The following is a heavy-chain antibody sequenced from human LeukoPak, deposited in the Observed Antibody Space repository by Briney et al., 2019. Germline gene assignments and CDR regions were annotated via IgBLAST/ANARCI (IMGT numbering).Heavy chain of an antibody. CDR2: IYYSGST. D-gene: IGHD2-15*01. CDR1: GGSISSYY. V-gene: IGHV4-59*01. CDR3: ARNKRILGYCSGGSCYSNYYYYMDV. Sequence: SETLFLTCTVSGGSISSYYWSWIRQPPGKGLEWIGYIYYSGSTNYNPSLKSRVTISVDTSKNQFSLKLSSVTAADTAVYYCARNKRILGYCSGGSCYSNYYYYMDVWGKGTTVTVSS. J-gene: IGHJ6*03.